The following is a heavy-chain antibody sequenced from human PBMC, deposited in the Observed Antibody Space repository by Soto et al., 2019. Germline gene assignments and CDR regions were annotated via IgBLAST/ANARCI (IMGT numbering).Heavy chain of an antibody. J-gene: IGHJ5*02. CDR2: IDYSGST. D-gene: IGHD4-17*01. CDR3: ATSPVTTNFDP. Sequence: QVQLQESGPGLVKPSQTLSLTCTVSGGSISSGDYYWSWIRQPPGKGQEWIGYIDYSGSTYYNPSLKIRVTISVDTSKNQFSLKLSSVTAADTAVYYCATSPVTTNFDPWGQGTLVTVSS. V-gene: IGHV4-30-4*01. CDR1: GGSISSGDYY.